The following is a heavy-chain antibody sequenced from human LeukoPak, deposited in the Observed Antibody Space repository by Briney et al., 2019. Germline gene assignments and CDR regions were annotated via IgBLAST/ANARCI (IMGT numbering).Heavy chain of an antibody. CDR3: AREGSNCGGDCFIDY. J-gene: IGHJ4*02. CDR2: ISSSGRTI. CDR1: GFTFSSYE. V-gene: IGHV3-48*03. Sequence: PGGSLRLSCAASGFTFSSYEMNWVRQAPGKGLEWVSYISSSGRTIYYADSVKGRFTISRDNAKNSLYLQMNSLRAEDTAVYYCAREGSNCGGDCFIDYWGQGSLVTVSS. D-gene: IGHD2-21*02.